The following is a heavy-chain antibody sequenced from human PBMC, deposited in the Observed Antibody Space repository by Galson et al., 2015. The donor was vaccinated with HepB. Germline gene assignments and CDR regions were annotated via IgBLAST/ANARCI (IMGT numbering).Heavy chain of an antibody. CDR1: GFTFSYFL. D-gene: IGHD6-19*01. Sequence: SLRLSCAASGFTFSYFLMNWVRQAPGKGPEWVSGIHPSGGRTYYADSVQGRFTISRDNSKNTLYLQINSLRAEDTAVYYCAKGVPRYTSGWYLGGVAYFDHWGQGALVAVSS. V-gene: IGHV3-23*01. CDR3: AKGVPRYTSGWYLGGVAYFDH. J-gene: IGHJ4*02. CDR2: IHPSGGRT.